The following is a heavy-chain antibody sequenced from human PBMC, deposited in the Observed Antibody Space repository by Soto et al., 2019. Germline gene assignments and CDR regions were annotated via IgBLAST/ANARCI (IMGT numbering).Heavy chain of an antibody. CDR3: ARGPYYYDSSGYWSFDY. D-gene: IGHD3-22*01. CDR2: INHSGST. J-gene: IGHJ4*02. CDR1: GGSFSGYY. V-gene: IGHV4-34*01. Sequence: QVQLQQWGAGLLKPSETLSLTCAVYGGSFSGYYWSWIRQPPGKGLEWIGEINHSGSTNYNPSLKSRVPITVDTSKNQLALTLSSVTAADTAVYYWARGPYYYDSSGYWSFDYWGQGTLVTVCS.